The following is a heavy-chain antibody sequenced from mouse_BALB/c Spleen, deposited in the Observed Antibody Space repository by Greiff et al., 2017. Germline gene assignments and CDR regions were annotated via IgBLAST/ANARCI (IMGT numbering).Heavy chain of an antibody. CDR2: IDPANGNT. CDR3: ARWDYEDAMDY. Sequence: EVQLQQSGAELVKPGASVKLSCTASGFNIKDTYMHWVKQRPEQGLEWIGRIDPANGNTKYDPKFQGKATITADTSSNTAYLQLSSLTSEDTAVYYCARWDYEDAMDYWGQGTSVTVSS. D-gene: IGHD2-4*01. V-gene: IGHV14-3*02. CDR1: GFNIKDTY. J-gene: IGHJ4*01.